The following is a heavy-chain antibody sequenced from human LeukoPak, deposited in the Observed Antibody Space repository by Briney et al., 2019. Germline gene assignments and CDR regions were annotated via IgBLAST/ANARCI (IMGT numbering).Heavy chain of an antibody. CDR3: ARGRNGSGSYMALDI. D-gene: IGHD3-10*01. V-gene: IGHV1-46*01. CDR1: GYTFTSYY. CDR2: INPSGGST. Sequence: ASVKVSCKASGYTFTSYYMHWVRQAPGQGLEWMGIINPSGGSTSYAQKLQGRVTMTRDMSTSRVYMELSSLRSEDTAVYYCARGRNGSGSYMALDIWGQGTMVTVSS. J-gene: IGHJ3*02.